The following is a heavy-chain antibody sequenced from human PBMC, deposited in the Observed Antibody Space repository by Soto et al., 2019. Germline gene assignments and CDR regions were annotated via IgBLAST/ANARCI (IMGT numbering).Heavy chain of an antibody. Sequence: SETLSLTCTVSGGSISSGGYYWSWIRQHPGKGLEWIGYIYYSGSTYYNPSLKSRVTISVDTSKNQFSLKLSSVTAADTAVYYCARDDAVAGTGKRWFDPWGQGTLVTVSS. V-gene: IGHV4-31*03. CDR1: GGSISSGGYY. D-gene: IGHD6-19*01. CDR3: ARDDAVAGTGKRWFDP. CDR2: IYYSGST. J-gene: IGHJ5*02.